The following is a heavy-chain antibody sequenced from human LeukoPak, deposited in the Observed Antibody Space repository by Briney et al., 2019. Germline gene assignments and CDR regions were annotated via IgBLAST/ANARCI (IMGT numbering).Heavy chain of an antibody. Sequence: PGGSLRLSCAASGFTFSSYGMHWVRQAPGKGLEWVSAISGSGGSTYYADSVKGRFTISRDNSKNTLYLQMNSLRAEDTAVYYCAKQQWLVRGAFDYWGQGTLVTVSS. D-gene: IGHD6-19*01. J-gene: IGHJ4*02. CDR1: GFTFSSYG. CDR2: ISGSGGST. V-gene: IGHV3-23*01. CDR3: AKQQWLVRGAFDY.